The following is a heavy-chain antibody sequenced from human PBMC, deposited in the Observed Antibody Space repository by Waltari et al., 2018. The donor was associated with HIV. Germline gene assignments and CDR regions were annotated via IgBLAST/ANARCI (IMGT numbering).Heavy chain of an antibody. CDR3: AKVGLSGRWLLRRPFYFDY. V-gene: IGHV3-23*01. Sequence: LLASGGNLVQPGGSLTLSCAASGFTFSSYAMKWVRQAPGKGLEWVSGISGSGGDTLFADSVKGRFTISRDASTVYLSMNRLTAEDTAVYYCAKVGLSGRWLLRRPFYFDYWGQGILVTVSS. CDR1: GFTFSSYA. D-gene: IGHD3-10*01. CDR2: ISGSGGDT. J-gene: IGHJ4*02.